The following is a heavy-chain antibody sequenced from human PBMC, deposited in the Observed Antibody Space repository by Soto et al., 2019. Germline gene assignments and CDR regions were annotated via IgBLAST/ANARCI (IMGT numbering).Heavy chain of an antibody. Sequence: SETLSLTCSLSGASITSTTYFWAWIRQPPGKGLEWVGSIYYNGKTHYNPSLKGRTTISVDRSRNQFSLQVSSVTAADTAVYYCAKNLPRTGRFDYWGQGTVVTVSS. CDR3: AKNLPRTGRFDY. J-gene: IGHJ4*02. CDR2: IYYNGKT. CDR1: GASITSTTYF. V-gene: IGHV4-39*01.